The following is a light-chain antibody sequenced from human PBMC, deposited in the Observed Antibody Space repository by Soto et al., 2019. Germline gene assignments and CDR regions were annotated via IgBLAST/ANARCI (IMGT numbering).Light chain of an antibody. V-gene: IGLV2-14*01. Sequence: QSALTQPASVSGSPGQSITISCTGTSSDVGGYNYVSWYQQHPGKDPKLMIYDVSNRPSGVSNRFSGSKSGNTASLNISGLQAEDEADYYCSSYTSSSSYVFGTGTKVTVL. CDR2: DVS. CDR1: SSDVGGYNY. J-gene: IGLJ1*01. CDR3: SSYTSSSSYV.